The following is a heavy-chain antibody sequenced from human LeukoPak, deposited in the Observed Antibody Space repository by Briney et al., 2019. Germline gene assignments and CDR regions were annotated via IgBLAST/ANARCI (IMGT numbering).Heavy chain of an antibody. J-gene: IGHJ4*02. Sequence: PGGSLRLSCAASGFTFSSYAMSWVRQAPGKGLEWVSAISGSGGSTYYADSVKGRFTISRDNSKNTLYLQMNSLRAEDTAVYYCAKDTKRTMIVVVITNPFDYWGQGTPVTVSS. CDR1: GFTFSSYA. CDR3: AKDTKRTMIVVVITNPFDY. CDR2: ISGSGGST. D-gene: IGHD3-22*01. V-gene: IGHV3-23*01.